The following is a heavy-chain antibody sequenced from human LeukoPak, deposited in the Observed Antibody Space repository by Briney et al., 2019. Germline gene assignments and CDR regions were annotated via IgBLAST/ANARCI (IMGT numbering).Heavy chain of an antibody. J-gene: IGHJ6*02. CDR2: IRGSGGST. CDR1: GFTFSSYA. CDR3: AKEKRRTYYYYGMDV. Sequence: GESLRLSCAAPGFTFSSYAMSWVRQAPGKGLEWVSAIRGSGGSTYYADSVKGRFTISRDNSKNTLYLQMNSLRAEDTAVYYCAKEKRRTYYYYGMDVWGQGTTVTVS. V-gene: IGHV3-23*01.